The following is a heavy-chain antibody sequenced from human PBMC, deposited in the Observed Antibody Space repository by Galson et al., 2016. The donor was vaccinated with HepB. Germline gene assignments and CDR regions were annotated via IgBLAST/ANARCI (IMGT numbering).Heavy chain of an antibody. J-gene: IGHJ6*02. Sequence: LRLSCAASGFRFSSYAVSWVRQAPGKGLEWVSGISGSGGRTYYADSVKGRFTISRDNSKNTVYLQMNSLRVEDTALYYCAKDGYFASGSALYGMDVWGQGPTVTVSS. D-gene: IGHD3-10*01. V-gene: IGHV3-23*01. CDR3: AKDGYFASGSALYGMDV. CDR1: GFRFSSYA. CDR2: ISGSGGRT.